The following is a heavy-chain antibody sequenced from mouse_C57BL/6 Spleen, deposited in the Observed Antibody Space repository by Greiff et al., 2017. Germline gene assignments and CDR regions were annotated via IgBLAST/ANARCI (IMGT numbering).Heavy chain of an antibody. CDR3: ARTWDEGYAMDY. Sequence: VQLQQSGPELVKPGASVKISCKASGYSFTSYYIHWVKQRPGQGLEWIGWIYPGSGNTKYNEKFKGKATLTADTSSSTAYMQLSSLTSEDSAVYYCARTWDEGYAMDYWGQGTSVTVSS. D-gene: IGHD4-1*01. CDR1: GYSFTSYY. V-gene: IGHV1-66*01. J-gene: IGHJ4*01. CDR2: IYPGSGNT.